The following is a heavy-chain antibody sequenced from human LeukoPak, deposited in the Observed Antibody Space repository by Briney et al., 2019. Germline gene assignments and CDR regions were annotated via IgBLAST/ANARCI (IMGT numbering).Heavy chain of an antibody. CDR3: TRDSPGIAASVSGG. CDR1: GFSVSHNY. V-gene: IGHV3-53*01. Sequence: HTGGSLRLSCTASGFSVSHNYMNWVRQAPGKGLEWVALIYSGGNTHYADSVKGRFTISRDNSKNTLYLQMSSLRVEDTAVYYCTRDSPGIAASVSGGWGQGTLVTVSS. J-gene: IGHJ4*02. D-gene: IGHD6-13*01. CDR2: IYSGGNT.